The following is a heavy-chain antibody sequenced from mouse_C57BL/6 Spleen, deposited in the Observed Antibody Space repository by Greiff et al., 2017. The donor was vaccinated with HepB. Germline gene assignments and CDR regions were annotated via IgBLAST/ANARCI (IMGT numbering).Heavy chain of an antibody. J-gene: IGHJ2*01. CDR2: IDPEDGDT. CDR1: GFNIKDYY. V-gene: IGHV14-1*01. CDR3: TTRYYGSSHYFDY. D-gene: IGHD1-1*01. Sequence: EVQLQQSGAELVRPGASVKLSCTASGFNIKDYYMHWVKQRPEQGLEWIGRIDPEDGDTEYAPKFQGKATMTADTSSNTAYLQLSSLTSEDTAVYYCTTRYYGSSHYFDYWGQGTTLTVSS.